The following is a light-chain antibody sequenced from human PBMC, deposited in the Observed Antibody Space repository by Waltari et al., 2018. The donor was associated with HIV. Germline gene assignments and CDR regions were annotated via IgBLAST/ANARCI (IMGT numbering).Light chain of an antibody. Sequence: QSVLTQPPSASGTPGQRVTLSCSGSSSKIGSNTVSWYHQVPGTAPKVLIYSNDDRPSGVPDRFSGSKSGTSASLAISGLQSEDEADYYCATWDDSLNGWVFGGGTKVTVL. V-gene: IGLV1-44*01. CDR3: ATWDDSLNGWV. J-gene: IGLJ3*02. CDR2: SND. CDR1: SSKIGSNT.